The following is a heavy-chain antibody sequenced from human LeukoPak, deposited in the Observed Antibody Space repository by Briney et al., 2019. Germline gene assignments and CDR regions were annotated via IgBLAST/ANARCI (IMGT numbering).Heavy chain of an antibody. CDR2: ICSSGSTI. Sequence: PGGSLRLSCAASGFTFSSYEMKWVRQAPGKGLVWVSYICSSGSTIYYADSVKGRFTISRDNAKNSLYLQMNSLRDEDTAVYYWARPPGYSSGWYFGYWGQGTLVTVSS. V-gene: IGHV3-48*03. J-gene: IGHJ4*02. D-gene: IGHD6-19*01. CDR3: ARPPGYSSGWYFGY. CDR1: GFTFSSYE.